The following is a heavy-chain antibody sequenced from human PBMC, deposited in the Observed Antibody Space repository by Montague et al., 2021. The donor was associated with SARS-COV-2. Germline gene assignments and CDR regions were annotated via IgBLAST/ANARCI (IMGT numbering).Heavy chain of an antibody. CDR2: ISSSSSFI. D-gene: IGHD2-15*01. J-gene: IGHJ4*02. Sequence: SLRLSCAASGFTFRSYTMNWVRQSPGMGLEWVSFISSSSSFIYYADSLKGRFTISRDNAKNSLYLQMNSLRVEDTAVYYCVRGGACSGGKCNGGARDWGQGTLVTVSS. CDR1: GFTFRSYT. CDR3: VRGGACSGGKCNGGARD. V-gene: IGHV3-21*01.